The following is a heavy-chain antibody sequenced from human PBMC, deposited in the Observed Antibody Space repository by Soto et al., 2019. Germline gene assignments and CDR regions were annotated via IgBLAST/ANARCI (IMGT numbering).Heavy chain of an antibody. J-gene: IGHJ4*02. CDR1: GYTFTSYA. Sequence: GASVKVSCEASGYTFTSYAISCVRQAPGQGLEWMGWINADNGNTKYSQKFQGRVTMTRDTSASTAHMELSSLRSEDTALYYCARFAAYVGGTYLPFDYWGQGTLVTVSS. D-gene: IGHD3-16*01. CDR2: INADNGNT. CDR3: ARFAAYVGGTYLPFDY. V-gene: IGHV1-18*01.